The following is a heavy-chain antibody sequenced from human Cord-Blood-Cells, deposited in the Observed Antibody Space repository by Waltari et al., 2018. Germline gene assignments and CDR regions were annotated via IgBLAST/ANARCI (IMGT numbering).Heavy chain of an antibody. D-gene: IGHD4-17*01. J-gene: IGHJ4*02. CDR3: ARHGMTTVTTVDY. V-gene: IGHV4-39*01. CDR1: GGSISSSSYY. CDR2: IYYRGST. Sequence: QLQLQESGPGLVKPSETLSLTCTVSGGSISSSSYYWGWIRQPPGKGLEWIGRIYYRGSTYYNPSLKSRVTISVDTSKNQFSLKLSSVTAADTAVYYCARHGMTTVTTVDYWGQGTLVTVSS.